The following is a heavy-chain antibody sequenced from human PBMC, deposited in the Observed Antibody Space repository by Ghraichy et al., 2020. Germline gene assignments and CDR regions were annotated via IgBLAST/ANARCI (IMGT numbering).Heavy chain of an antibody. J-gene: IGHJ5*02. CDR3: ARGGIAVAGTRWFDP. D-gene: IGHD6-19*01. Sequence: TLSLTCTVSGGSISSGGYYWSWIRQHPGKGLEWIGYIYYSGSTYYNPSLKSRVTISVDTSKNQFSLKLSSVTAADTAVYYCARGGIAVAGTRWFDPWGQGTLVTVSS. CDR2: IYYSGST. V-gene: IGHV4-31*03. CDR1: GGSISSGGYY.